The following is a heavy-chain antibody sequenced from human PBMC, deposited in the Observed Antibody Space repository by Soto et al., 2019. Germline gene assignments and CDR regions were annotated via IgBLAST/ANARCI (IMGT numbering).Heavy chain of an antibody. V-gene: IGHV1-2*02. CDR1: GYTCTGYY. D-gene: IGHD6-6*01. CDR2: INPNSGGT. J-gene: IGHJ4*02. Sequence: SVKVSCKASGYTCTGYYIHCVLQSPLQGLEWMGWINPNSGGTNSAQNFQGRVTMTRDTSISTAYMELSRLRSDDTAVYFCAKLGQYSTSAGQLDYWGQGTLVTVSS. CDR3: AKLGQYSTSAGQLDY.